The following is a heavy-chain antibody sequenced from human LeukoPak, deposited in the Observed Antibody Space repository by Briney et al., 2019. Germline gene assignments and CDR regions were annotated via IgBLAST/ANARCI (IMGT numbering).Heavy chain of an antibody. CDR2: IYHSGST. CDR1: GGSISSSNW. CDR3: AREGTSIAAAGTPNWFDP. J-gene: IGHJ5*02. D-gene: IGHD6-13*01. Sequence: SETLSLTCAVSGGSISSSNWWSWVRQPPGKGLKWIGEIYHSGSTNYNPSLKSRVTISVDKSKNQFSLKLSSVTAADTAVYYCAREGTSIAAAGTPNWFDPWGQGTLVTVSS. V-gene: IGHV4-4*02.